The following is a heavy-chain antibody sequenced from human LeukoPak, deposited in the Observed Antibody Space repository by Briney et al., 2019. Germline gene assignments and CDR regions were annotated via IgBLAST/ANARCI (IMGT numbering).Heavy chain of an antibody. CDR2: ISSSSSYI. D-gene: IGHD6-13*01. J-gene: IGHJ3*02. CDR3: ARARSGYSEAFDI. CDR1: GFTFSSYS. V-gene: IGHV3-21*01. Sequence: AGGSLRLSCAASGFTFSSYSMNWVRQAPGKGLEWVSSISSSSSYIYYADSVKGRFTISRDNAKNSLYLQMNSLRAEDTAVYYCARARSGYSEAFDIWGQGTMVTVSS.